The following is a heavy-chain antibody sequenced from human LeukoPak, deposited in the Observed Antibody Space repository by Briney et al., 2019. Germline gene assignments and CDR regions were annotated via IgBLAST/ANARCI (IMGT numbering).Heavy chain of an antibody. J-gene: IGHJ4*02. Sequence: ASVKVSCTASGYSFTGYYMHWVRQAPGQGLEWMGWINPNSGGTDYAQKFQGRVTMTRDTSISTAYMELSRLRSDDTAVYYCALGYKNWLLLDYWGQGTLVTVSS. CDR3: ALGYKNWLLLDY. CDR2: INPNSGGT. D-gene: IGHD3-9*01. CDR1: GYSFTGYY. V-gene: IGHV1-2*02.